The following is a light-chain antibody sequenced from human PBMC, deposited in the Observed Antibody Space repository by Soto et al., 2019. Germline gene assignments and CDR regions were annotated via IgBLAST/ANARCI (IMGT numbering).Light chain of an antibody. J-gene: IGKJ4*01. CDR2: AAA. Sequence: IQLTQSPSSLSASVGDRVTITCRASQDIAIYLSWYQQKPGEAPKLLIYAAATLYGGVPSRFSGSGSGTDFALIITSLHAEDFGTYYCQQRRMYPSTFGGGTQVEI. V-gene: IGKV1-9*01. CDR1: QDIAIY. CDR3: QQRRMYPST.